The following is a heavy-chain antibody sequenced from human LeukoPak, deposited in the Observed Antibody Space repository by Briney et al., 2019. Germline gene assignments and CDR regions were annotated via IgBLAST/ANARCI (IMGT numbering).Heavy chain of an antibody. D-gene: IGHD5-18*01. CDR3: AKGPGVDTAMVTVYYFDY. V-gene: IGHV3-48*04. CDR2: ISSSSSTI. Sequence: GGSLRLSCAASGFTFSSYSMNWVRQAPGKGLGWVSYISSSSSTIYYADSVKGRFTISRDNAKNSLYLQMNSLRAEDTALYYCAKGPGVDTAMVTVYYFDYWGQGTLVTVSS. CDR1: GFTFSSYS. J-gene: IGHJ4*02.